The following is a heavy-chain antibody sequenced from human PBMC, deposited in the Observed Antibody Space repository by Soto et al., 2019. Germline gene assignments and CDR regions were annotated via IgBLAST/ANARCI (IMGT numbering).Heavy chain of an antibody. Sequence: TSETLSLTCAVSGGSISSSNWWSWVRQPPGKGLEWIGEIYHSGSTNYNPSLKSRVTISVDKSKNQFSLKLSSVTAADTAVYYCARWDLITIFGVVIMGGMDVWGQGTTVTVSS. V-gene: IGHV4-4*02. CDR1: GGSISSSNW. D-gene: IGHD3-3*01. CDR2: IYHSGST. J-gene: IGHJ6*02. CDR3: ARWDLITIFGVVIMGGMDV.